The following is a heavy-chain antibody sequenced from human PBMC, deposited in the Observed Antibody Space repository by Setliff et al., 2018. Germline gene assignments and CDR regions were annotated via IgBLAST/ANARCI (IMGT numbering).Heavy chain of an antibody. J-gene: IGHJ3*01. CDR2: ISSYNTDIT. CDR3: AISTLSICSGGSCPNVFDV. Sequence: ASVKVSCKASGYTFRQSIVSWVRQAPGQGLQWMGWISSYNTDITNYAERFQGRITMTTDTSTSAAYMELRGLRSDDTAIYYCAISTLSICSGGSCPNVFDVWGPGTLVTVSS. V-gene: IGHV1-18*01. D-gene: IGHD2-15*01. CDR1: GYTFRQSI.